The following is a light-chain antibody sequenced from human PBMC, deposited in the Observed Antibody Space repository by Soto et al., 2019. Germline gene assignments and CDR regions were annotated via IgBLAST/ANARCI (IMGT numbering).Light chain of an antibody. CDR2: YDD. CDR3: AAWDDSLNGYV. V-gene: IGLV1-36*01. CDR1: SSNIGNNA. Sequence: QSVLTQPPSVSEAPRQRVTISCSGSSSNIGNNAVNWYQQLPGKAPKLLIYYDDLLPSGVSDRFSGSKSGTSASLAISGLQSEDEADYYCAAWDDSLNGYVFGTGPKLTVL. J-gene: IGLJ1*01.